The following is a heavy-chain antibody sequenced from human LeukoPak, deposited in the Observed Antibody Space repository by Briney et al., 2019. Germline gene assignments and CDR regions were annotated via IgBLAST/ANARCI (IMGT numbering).Heavy chain of an antibody. CDR1: GYSISSGYD. D-gene: IGHD2-21*01. J-gene: IGHJ3*02. V-gene: IGHV4-38-2*01. Sequence: PSETLSLTCAVSGYSISSGYDWGWIRQPPGKGLEWIGSIYHSGSTYYNPSLKSRITISVDTSKNQFSLKLSSVTAADTAVYYCARRHIVANAFDIWGQGTMVTVSS. CDR2: IYHSGST. CDR3: ARRHIVANAFDI.